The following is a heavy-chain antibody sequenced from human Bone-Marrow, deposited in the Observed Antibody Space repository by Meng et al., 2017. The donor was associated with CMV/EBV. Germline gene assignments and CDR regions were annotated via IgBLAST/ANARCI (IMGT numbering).Heavy chain of an antibody. CDR3: ARVRYSTSPPRGFYFDY. J-gene: IGHJ4*02. V-gene: IGHV4-38-2*02. Sequence: GSLRLSCTVSSYSISSGYYWGWIQQPPGKGLEWIGSIYHSGSTYYNPSLKSRVAVSVDTSKNQFSLKLSSVTAADTAIYHCARVRYSTSPPRGFYFDYWGQGTLVTVSS. D-gene: IGHD5-12*01. CDR2: IYHSGST. CDR1: SYSISSGYY.